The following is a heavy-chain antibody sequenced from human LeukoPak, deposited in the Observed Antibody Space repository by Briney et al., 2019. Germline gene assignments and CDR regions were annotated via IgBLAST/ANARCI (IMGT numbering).Heavy chain of an antibody. CDR2: IYYSGST. J-gene: IGHJ4*02. CDR1: GGSISSYY. CDR3: ARLTGYSYGFFDY. D-gene: IGHD5-18*01. Sequence: PSETLSLTCTASGGSISSYYWSWIRQPPGKGLEWIGYIYYSGSTNYNPSLKSRVTISVDTSKNQFSLKLSSVIAADTAVYYCARLTGYSYGFFDYWGQGTLVTVSS. V-gene: IGHV4-59*01.